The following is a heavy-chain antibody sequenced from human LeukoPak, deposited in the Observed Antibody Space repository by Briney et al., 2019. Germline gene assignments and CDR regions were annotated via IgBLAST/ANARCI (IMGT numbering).Heavy chain of an antibody. Sequence: GGSLRLSCAASGFSFSYYALHWVRQAPGKGLEWVAVMSHDGNNKYYADSVKGRFTISRDNSKNTLYLQMNSLRPEDTAVYYCARDTEQWLVLGGLDYWGQGTLVTVSS. CDR3: ARDTEQWLVLGGLDY. D-gene: IGHD6-19*01. V-gene: IGHV3-30-3*01. J-gene: IGHJ4*02. CDR1: GFSFSYYA. CDR2: MSHDGNNK.